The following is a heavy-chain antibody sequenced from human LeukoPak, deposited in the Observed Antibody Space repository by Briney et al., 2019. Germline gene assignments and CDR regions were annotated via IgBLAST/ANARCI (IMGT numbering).Heavy chain of an antibody. J-gene: IGHJ5*02. CDR1: GFTFSSYA. V-gene: IGHV3-66*02. CDR2: IYSGGST. D-gene: IGHD6-13*01. Sequence: GGSLRLSCAASGFTFSSYAMSWVRQAPGKGLEWVSVIYSGGSTYYADSVKGRFTISRDNSKNTLYLQMNSLRAEDTAVYYCARDGLSSSWYTGNWFDPWGQGTLVTVSS. CDR3: ARDGLSSSWYTGNWFDP.